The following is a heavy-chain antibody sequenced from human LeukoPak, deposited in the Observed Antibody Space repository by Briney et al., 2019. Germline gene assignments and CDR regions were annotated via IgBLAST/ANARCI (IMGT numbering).Heavy chain of an antibody. Sequence: GASVKVSCKASGYTFTSYDINWVRQAPGQGLEWMGWINPNSGGTNYAQKFQGRVTMTRDTSISTAYMELSRLRSDDTAVYYCARDPEYIAAAGYFDYWGQGTLVTVSS. D-gene: IGHD6-13*01. V-gene: IGHV1-2*02. J-gene: IGHJ4*02. CDR1: GYTFTSYD. CDR3: ARDPEYIAAAGYFDY. CDR2: INPNSGGT.